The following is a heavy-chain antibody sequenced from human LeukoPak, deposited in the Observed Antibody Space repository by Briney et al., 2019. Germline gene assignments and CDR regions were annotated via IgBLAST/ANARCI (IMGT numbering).Heavy chain of an antibody. CDR3: ARVSPTGGWLVRDPWYFQH. D-gene: IGHD6-19*01. CDR1: GFTFSSYA. Sequence: GGSLRLSCAASGFTFSSYAMHWVRQAPGKGLEWVAVISYDGSNKYYADSVKGRFTISRDNSKNTLYLQMNSLRAEDTAVYYCARVSPTGGWLVRDPWYFQHWGQGTLVTVSS. V-gene: IGHV3-30*04. J-gene: IGHJ1*01. CDR2: ISYDGSNK.